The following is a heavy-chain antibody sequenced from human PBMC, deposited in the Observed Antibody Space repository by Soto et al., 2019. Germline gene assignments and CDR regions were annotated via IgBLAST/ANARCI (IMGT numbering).Heavy chain of an antibody. J-gene: IGHJ4*02. D-gene: IGHD3-10*01. V-gene: IGHV1-8*01. Sequence: ASVKVSCKASGDTFTTYDINWVRQATGHGLEWMGWINPNSGNIGYAQRFQGRVTMTRDTAIRTAYMEVSSLRSDDTAVYYCARGRASGTNYPTTFDYWGQGTLVTVSS. CDR1: GDTFTTYD. CDR2: INPNSGNI. CDR3: ARGRASGTNYPTTFDY.